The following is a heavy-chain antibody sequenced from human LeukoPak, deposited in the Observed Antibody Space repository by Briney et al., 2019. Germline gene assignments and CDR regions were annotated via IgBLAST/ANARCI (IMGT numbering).Heavy chain of an antibody. J-gene: IGHJ4*02. Sequence: KSSETLSLTCTVSGGSISSYYWSWIRQPPGKGLEWIGYIYYSGSTNYNPSLKSRVTISVDTSKNQFSLKLSSVTAADTAVYYCARTLIFGVVIIFDYWGQGTLVTVSS. CDR1: GGSISSYY. CDR2: IYYSGST. D-gene: IGHD3-3*01. CDR3: ARTLIFGVVIIFDY. V-gene: IGHV4-59*01.